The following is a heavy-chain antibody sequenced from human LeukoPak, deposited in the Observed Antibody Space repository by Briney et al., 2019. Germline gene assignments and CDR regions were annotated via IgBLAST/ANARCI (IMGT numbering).Heavy chain of an antibody. Sequence: ASVKVSCKASGYTFTSYGISWVRQAPVQGVEWMGWISAYNGNTNYAQKLQGRVTMTTDTSTSTAYMELRSLRSDDTAVYYCASNVLLWFGESPYYGMDVWGQGTTVTVSS. J-gene: IGHJ6*02. CDR3: ASNVLLWFGESPYYGMDV. D-gene: IGHD3-10*01. V-gene: IGHV1-18*01. CDR1: GYTFTSYG. CDR2: ISAYNGNT.